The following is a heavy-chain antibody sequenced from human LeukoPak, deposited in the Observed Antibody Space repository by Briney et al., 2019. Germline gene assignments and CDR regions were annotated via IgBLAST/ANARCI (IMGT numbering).Heavy chain of an antibody. D-gene: IGHD3-10*01. CDR1: GFTFSSYE. V-gene: IGHV3-48*03. CDR2: ISSSGSTI. J-gene: IGHJ6*02. CDR3: ARVKGYGSGRNYYGMDV. Sequence: GGSLRLSCAASGFTFSSYEMNWVRQAPGKGLEWVSYISSSGSTIYYADSVKGRFTISRDNAKNSLYLQMNSLRAEDTAVYYCARVKGYGSGRNYYGMDVRGQGTTVTVSS.